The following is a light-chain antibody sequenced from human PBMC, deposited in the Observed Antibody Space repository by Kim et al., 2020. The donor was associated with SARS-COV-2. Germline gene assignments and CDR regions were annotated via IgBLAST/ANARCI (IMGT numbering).Light chain of an antibody. Sequence: VSPGQTATITCSGDNLWNKYVCWYQQNTGQSPVVVIYQDKKRPSGITERFSGSNSGNTATLTISGTQAMDEADYYCQTWDGSTVLFGGGTQLTVL. V-gene: IGLV3-1*01. J-gene: IGLJ2*01. CDR1: NLWNKY. CDR3: QTWDGSTVL. CDR2: QDK.